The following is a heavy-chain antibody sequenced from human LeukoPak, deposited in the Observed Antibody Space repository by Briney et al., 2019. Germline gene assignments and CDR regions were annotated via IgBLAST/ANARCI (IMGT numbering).Heavy chain of an antibody. CDR1: GFTFNSYA. CDR3: AKGRFLDY. V-gene: IGHV3-23*01. CDR2: IDGGRGST. Sequence: PGGSLRLSCAASGFTFNSYAMNWVRQGPGKGLEWVSVIDGGRGSTYYSDSVKGRFTISRDTSKNTLYLHMNSLRADDTAVYYCAKGRFLDYWGQGTLVSVS. D-gene: IGHD2-21*01. J-gene: IGHJ4*02.